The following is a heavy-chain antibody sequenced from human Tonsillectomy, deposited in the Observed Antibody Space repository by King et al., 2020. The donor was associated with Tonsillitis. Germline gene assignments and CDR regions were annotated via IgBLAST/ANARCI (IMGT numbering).Heavy chain of an antibody. CDR1: GYTFTGYY. J-gene: IGHJ3*02. D-gene: IGHD3-9*01. Sequence: VQLVQSGAEVKKPGASVKVSCKASGYTFTGYYMHWVRQAPGQGLEWMGWINPNSGGSNYAQKFQGRVTMTRDTSISTAYMELSSLSSDDTAVYYCARDLGLLYFDWFPSGAFEIWGQGTMVTVSS. CDR2: INPNSGGS. V-gene: IGHV1-2*02. CDR3: ARDLGLLYFDWFPSGAFEI.